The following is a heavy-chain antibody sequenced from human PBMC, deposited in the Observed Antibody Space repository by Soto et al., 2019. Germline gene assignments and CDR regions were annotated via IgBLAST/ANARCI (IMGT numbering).Heavy chain of an antibody. V-gene: IGHV1-8*01. J-gene: IGHJ4*02. CDR2: MNPNSGNT. Sequence: ASVKVSCKASGYTFTSYDINWVRQATGQGLEWMGWMNPNSGNTGYAQKFQGRVTMTRNTSISTAYMELSSLRSEDTAVYYCARAERGARIVTEFDYLGQGTLVTVSS. D-gene: IGHD1-26*01. CDR3: ARAERGARIVTEFDY. CDR1: GYTFTSYD.